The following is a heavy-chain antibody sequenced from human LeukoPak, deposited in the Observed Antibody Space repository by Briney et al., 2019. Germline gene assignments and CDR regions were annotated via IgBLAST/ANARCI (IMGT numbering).Heavy chain of an antibody. CDR2: ISGSGGST. V-gene: IGHV3-23*01. CDR1: GFTFSSYA. CDR3: AKGSIPAAIPFYFDY. J-gene: IGHJ4*02. D-gene: IGHD2-2*02. Sequence: PGGALRLSCAASGFTFSSYAMSWVRQAPGKGLEWVSAISGSGGSTYYADSVKGRFTISRDNSKNTLYLQMNSLRAEDTAVYYCAKGSIPAAIPFYFDYWGQGTLVTVSS.